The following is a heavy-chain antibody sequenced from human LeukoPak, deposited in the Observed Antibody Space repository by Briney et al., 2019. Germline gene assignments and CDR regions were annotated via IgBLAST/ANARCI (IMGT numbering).Heavy chain of an antibody. Sequence: PSETLSLTCAVSGYSISSGYYWGWIRQPPGKGLEWIGSIYHSGSTYYNPSLKSRVTISVDTSKNQFSLKLSSVTAADTAVYYCARDSAWDYYYYYYMDVWGKGTTVTVPS. CDR1: GYSISSGYY. D-gene: IGHD1-26*01. V-gene: IGHV4-38-2*02. CDR2: IYHSGST. J-gene: IGHJ6*03. CDR3: ARDSAWDYYYYYYMDV.